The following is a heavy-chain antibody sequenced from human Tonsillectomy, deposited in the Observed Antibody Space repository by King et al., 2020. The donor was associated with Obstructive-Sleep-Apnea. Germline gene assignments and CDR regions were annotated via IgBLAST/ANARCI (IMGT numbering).Heavy chain of an antibody. CDR1: GFSLSTSGVG. V-gene: IGHV2-5*01. J-gene: IGHJ3*02. Sequence: TLKESGPTLVKPTQTLTLTCTFSGFSLSTSGVGVGWIRQPPGKALEWLALIYWNDDKRYSPSLKRRLTITKDTSKNQVVLTMTNMDPVDTATYYCAHITHRWLQFFRSYAFDIWGQGTMVTVSS. CDR2: IYWNDDK. D-gene: IGHD5-24*01. CDR3: AHITHRWLQFFRSYAFDI.